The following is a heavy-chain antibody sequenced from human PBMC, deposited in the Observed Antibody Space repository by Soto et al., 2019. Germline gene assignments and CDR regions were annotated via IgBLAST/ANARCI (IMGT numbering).Heavy chain of an antibody. V-gene: IGHV3-7*03. J-gene: IGHJ6*02. Sequence: GWSLSLSCAASGVTLSSNWMSWVRQAPGNGLEWVANIKQDGSEKYYGDSVKGRFTIARDNAKNSLYLQMNSLRAEDTAVYYCARPAADSSGWYYGYYYYGMDVWGQGTTVTVSS. CDR3: ARPAADSSGWYYGYYYYGMDV. D-gene: IGHD6-19*01. CDR1: GVTLSSNW. CDR2: IKQDGSEK.